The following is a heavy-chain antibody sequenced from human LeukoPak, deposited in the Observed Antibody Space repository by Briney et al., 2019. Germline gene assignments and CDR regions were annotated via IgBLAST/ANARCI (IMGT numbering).Heavy chain of an antibody. V-gene: IGHV3-23*01. Sequence: GSLRLSCAASGFTLSSYAMTWVRQAPGRGLEWVSSVDGGGGGTYYADSVKGRFTISRDNSKDTPYLQMNGLRAEDTAVYFCAKQSAGSAAWYSLHYDFWGQGTLVTVSS. D-gene: IGHD6-13*01. CDR2: VDGGGGGT. J-gene: IGHJ4*02. CDR3: AKQSAGSAAWYSLHYDF. CDR1: GFTLSSYA.